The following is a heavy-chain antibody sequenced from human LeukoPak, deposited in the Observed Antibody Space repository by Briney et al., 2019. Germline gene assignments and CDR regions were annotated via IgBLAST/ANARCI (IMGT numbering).Heavy chain of an antibody. Sequence: GGSLRLSCAASGFTLSYYWMHWVRHAPGKGLVWVSRIDTDERITIYADSVKGRFTISRDNAENTLYLQMNSLRAEDTAVYYCVRGPQGLDYWGQGTLVTVSS. CDR1: GFTLSYYW. D-gene: IGHD1-14*01. CDR2: IDTDERIT. CDR3: VRGPQGLDY. V-gene: IGHV3-74*01. J-gene: IGHJ4*02.